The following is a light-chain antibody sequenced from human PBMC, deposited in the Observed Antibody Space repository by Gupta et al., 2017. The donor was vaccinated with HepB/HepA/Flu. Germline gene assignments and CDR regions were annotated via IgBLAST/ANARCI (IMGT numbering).Light chain of an antibody. Sequence: SALAQPRSVSGSPGQSVTISCTGTSSDVGGYTHISWYQEQPGKATKLIIYDVNKRPSGVPDRFSGSKSGNTASLTISALQAEDEADYYCCSYAGSDTLVFGGGTKLTVL. J-gene: IGLJ2*01. CDR2: DVN. CDR1: SSDVGGYTH. CDR3: CSYAGSDTLV. V-gene: IGLV2-11*01.